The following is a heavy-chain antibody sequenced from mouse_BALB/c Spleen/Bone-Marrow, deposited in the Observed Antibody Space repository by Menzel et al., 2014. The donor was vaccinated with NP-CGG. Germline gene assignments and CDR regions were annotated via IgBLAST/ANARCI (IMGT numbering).Heavy chain of an antibody. Sequence: VQLQQSGAELVKPGASVKLSCTASGFNIKDTYMHWVKQRPEQGLEWIGRIDPANGNTKYDPKFQSKATITADTSSNTAYLQLSSLTSEGTAVYYCARWEYYAMDYWGQGTSVTVSS. D-gene: IGHD4-1*01. V-gene: IGHV14-3*02. J-gene: IGHJ4*01. CDR2: IDPANGNT. CDR1: GFNIKDTY. CDR3: ARWEYYAMDY.